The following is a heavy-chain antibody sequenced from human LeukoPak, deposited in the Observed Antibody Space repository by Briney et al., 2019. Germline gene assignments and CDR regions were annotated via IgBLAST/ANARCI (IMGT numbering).Heavy chain of an antibody. CDR3: ARRPQLLNFDY. CDR2: IYYSGST. V-gene: IGHV4-39*01. D-gene: IGHD2-2*01. CDR1: GGSISSSSYY. Sequence: SETLSLTCTVSGGSISSSSYYWGWIRQPPGKGLEWIGSIYYSGSTYYNPSLKSRVTISVDTSKNQFSLKLSSVTAAGTAVYYCARRPQLLNFDYWGQGTLVTVSS. J-gene: IGHJ4*02.